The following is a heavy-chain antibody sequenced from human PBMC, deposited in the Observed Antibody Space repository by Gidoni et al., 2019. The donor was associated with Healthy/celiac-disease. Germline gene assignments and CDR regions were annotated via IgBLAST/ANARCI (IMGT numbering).Heavy chain of an antibody. Sequence: EVQLVESGGGLVQPGGSLRLSCAASGFTFSSYELNWLRQAPGKGLEWVSYISSSGSTIYYADSVKGRFTISRDNAKNSLYLQMNSLRAEDTAVYYCASRSVLDRMVRGVIITDAFDIWGQGTMVTVSS. CDR2: ISSSGSTI. V-gene: IGHV3-48*03. CDR1: GFTFSSYE. CDR3: ASRSVLDRMVRGVIITDAFDI. J-gene: IGHJ3*02. D-gene: IGHD3-10*01.